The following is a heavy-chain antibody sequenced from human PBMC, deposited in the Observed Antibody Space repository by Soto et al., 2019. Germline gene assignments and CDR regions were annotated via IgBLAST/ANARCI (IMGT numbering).Heavy chain of an antibody. Sequence: GGSLRLSCAASGFTFSSYAMHWVRQAPGKGLEWVAVISYDGSNKYYADSVKGRFTISRDNSKNTLYLQMNSLRAEDTAVYYCARDTDFWSGYYTKRPSYTGYSFDYWGQGTLVTVSS. CDR3: ARDTDFWSGYYTKRPSYTGYSFDY. J-gene: IGHJ4*02. V-gene: IGHV3-30-3*01. CDR1: GFTFSSYA. D-gene: IGHD3-3*01. CDR2: ISYDGSNK.